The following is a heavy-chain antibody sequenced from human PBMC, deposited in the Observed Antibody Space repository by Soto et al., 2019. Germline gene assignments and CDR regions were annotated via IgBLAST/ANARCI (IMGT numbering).Heavy chain of an antibody. CDR3: ARLSGYSSGWYSRGGMDV. CDR2: IDPSDSCT. CDR1: GYSLTSYW. V-gene: IGHV5-10-1*01. Sequence: GESLKISCKGSGYSLTSYWISWVRQMPGKGLERMGRIDPSDSCTNYSPSFQGHVTISADKSISTAYLQWSSLKASDTAMYYCARLSGYSSGWYSRGGMDVWGQGTTVTVSS. D-gene: IGHD6-19*01. J-gene: IGHJ6*02.